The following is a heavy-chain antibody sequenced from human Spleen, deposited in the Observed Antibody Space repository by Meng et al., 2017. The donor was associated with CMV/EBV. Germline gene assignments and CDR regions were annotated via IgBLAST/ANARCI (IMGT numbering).Heavy chain of an antibody. CDR2: IFYNGNA. Sequence: DYISMSNDYCGVSRQPPGKELEWIGNIFYNGNAYYNPSLKSRVTMSRDTSKNQFYLRLSSVTVADTAMYYCARGRAAAGTRLNWFDHWGQGILVTVSS. CDR3: ARGRAAAGTRLNWFDH. V-gene: IGHV4-39*07. J-gene: IGHJ5*02. D-gene: IGHD6-13*01. CDR1: DYISMSNDY.